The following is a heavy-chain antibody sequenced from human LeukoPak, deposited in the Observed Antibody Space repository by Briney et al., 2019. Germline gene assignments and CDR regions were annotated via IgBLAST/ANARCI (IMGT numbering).Heavy chain of an antibody. CDR2: IGTAGDT. Sequence: GGSLRLSCAASGFTFSSYDMHWVRHATGKGLEWVSAIGTAGDTYYPGSVKGRFTISRENAKNSLYLQMNSLRAEDTAVYYCAREGLLWDSSGWYYFDYWGQGTLVTVSS. D-gene: IGHD6-19*01. J-gene: IGHJ4*02. V-gene: IGHV3-13*01. CDR3: AREGLLWDSSGWYYFDY. CDR1: GFTFSSYD.